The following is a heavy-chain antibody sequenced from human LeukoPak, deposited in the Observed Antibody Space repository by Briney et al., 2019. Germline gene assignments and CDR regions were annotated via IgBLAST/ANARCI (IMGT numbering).Heavy chain of an antibody. D-gene: IGHD3-22*01. V-gene: IGHV3-23*01. Sequence: GGSLRLSCAASGFTFSSYAMSWVRQAPGKGLEWVSGISGSGDNTYYSDSVKGRFTISRDNSKNTLYVQVNSLGTEDTAAYYCAKGSYYDSSGSFYFDYWGQGTLVTVSS. CDR2: ISGSGDNT. CDR3: AKGSYYDSSGSFYFDY. CDR1: GFTFSSYA. J-gene: IGHJ4*02.